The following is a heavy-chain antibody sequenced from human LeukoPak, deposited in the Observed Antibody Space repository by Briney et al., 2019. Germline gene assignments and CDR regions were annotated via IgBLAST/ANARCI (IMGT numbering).Heavy chain of an antibody. V-gene: IGHV3-53*01. D-gene: IGHD1-26*01. CDR1: GFTVSSNY. J-gene: IGHJ6*02. CDR3: ARSGSYYYYYGMDV. Sequence: GGSLRLSCAASGFTVSSNYMSWVRQAPGKGLEWVSVIYSGGSTYYADSVKGRFTISRDNSKNTLYLQMNSLRAEDTAVYYCARSGSYYYYYGMDVWGQGTTVTVSS. CDR2: IYSGGST.